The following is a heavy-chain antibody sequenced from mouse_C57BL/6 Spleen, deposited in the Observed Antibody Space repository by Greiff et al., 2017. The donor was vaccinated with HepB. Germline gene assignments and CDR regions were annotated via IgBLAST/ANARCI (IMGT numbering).Heavy chain of an antibody. Sequence: VQLQQSGAELVKPGASVKISCKASGYAFSSYWMNWVKQRPGKGLEWIGQIYPGDGDTNYNGKFKGKATLTADKSSSTAYMQLSSLTSAYSSVYFCASYARNEGEYAMDYGGQGTSVTVSS. CDR3: ASYARNEGEYAMDY. CDR2: IYPGDGDT. D-gene: IGHD2-13*01. CDR1: GYAFSSYW. V-gene: IGHV1-80*01. J-gene: IGHJ4*01.